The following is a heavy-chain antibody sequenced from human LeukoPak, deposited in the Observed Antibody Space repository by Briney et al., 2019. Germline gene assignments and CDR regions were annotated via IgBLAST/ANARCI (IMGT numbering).Heavy chain of an antibody. CDR2: IYYSGST. CDR1: GGSISSSSYS. D-gene: IGHD3-16*02. J-gene: IGHJ4*02. Sequence: PSETLSLTCTVSGGSISSSSYSWGWIRQPPGKGLEWIGSIYYSGSTYYNPSLKSRVTISVDTSKNQFSLKLSSVTAADTAVYYCARLGGVIVEEFDYWGQGTLVTVSS. V-gene: IGHV4-39*01. CDR3: ARLGGVIVEEFDY.